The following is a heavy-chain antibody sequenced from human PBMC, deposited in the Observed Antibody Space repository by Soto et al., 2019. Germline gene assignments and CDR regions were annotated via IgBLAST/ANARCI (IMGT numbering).Heavy chain of an antibody. Sequence: ASVKVSCKASGYTFTGYYMHWVRQAPGQGLEWMGWINPNSGGTNYAQKFQGWVTMTRDTSISTAYMELSRLRSDDTAVYYCARGGTAMVSVEDSFDYWGQGTLVTVSS. CDR1: GYTFTGYY. CDR2: INPNSGGT. V-gene: IGHV1-2*04. D-gene: IGHD5-18*01. J-gene: IGHJ4*02. CDR3: ARGGTAMVSVEDSFDY.